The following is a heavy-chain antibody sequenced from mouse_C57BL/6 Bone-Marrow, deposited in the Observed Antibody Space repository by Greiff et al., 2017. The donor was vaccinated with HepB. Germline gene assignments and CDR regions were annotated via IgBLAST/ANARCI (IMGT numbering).Heavy chain of an antibody. V-gene: IGHV5-4*03. CDR3: ARDYYGSSYGNY. CDR1: GFTFSSYA. Sequence: DVMLVESGGGLVKPGGSLKLSCAASGFTFSSYAMSWVRQTPEKRLEWVATISDGGSYTYYPDNVKGRFTISRDNAKNNLYLQMSHLKSEDTAMYYCARDYYGSSYGNYWGQGTTLTVSS. CDR2: ISDGGSYT. D-gene: IGHD1-1*01. J-gene: IGHJ2*01.